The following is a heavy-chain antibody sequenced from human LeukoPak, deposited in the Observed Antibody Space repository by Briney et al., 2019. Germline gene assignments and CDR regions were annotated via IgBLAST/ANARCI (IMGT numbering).Heavy chain of an antibody. D-gene: IGHD3-22*01. V-gene: IGHV3-7*01. Sequence: AGGSLRLSCAASGFTFSNYWMTWVRQAPGKGLEWVANMKQDGSEKYYVDSVKGRFTISRDNAENSLYLQMNSLRAEDTAVYYCATATSMWLCDYWGQGTLVTVSS. J-gene: IGHJ4*02. CDR3: ATATSMWLCDY. CDR2: MKQDGSEK. CDR1: GFTFSNYW.